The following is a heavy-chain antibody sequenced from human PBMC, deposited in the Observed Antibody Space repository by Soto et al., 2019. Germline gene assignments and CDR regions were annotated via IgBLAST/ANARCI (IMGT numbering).Heavy chain of an antibody. CDR2: MNPNSGNT. CDR1: GYTFTSYD. CDR3: ARRGYSSSWYYYYYYDMDV. V-gene: IGHV1-8*01. J-gene: IGHJ6*02. D-gene: IGHD6-13*01. Sequence: QVQLVQSGAEVKKPGASVKVSCKASGYTFTSYDINWVRQATGQGLEWMGWMNPNSGNTGYAQKFQSRVTMTRNTSISTAYMELISLRSEDTAVYYCARRGYSSSWYYYYYYDMDVWGQGTTVTVSS.